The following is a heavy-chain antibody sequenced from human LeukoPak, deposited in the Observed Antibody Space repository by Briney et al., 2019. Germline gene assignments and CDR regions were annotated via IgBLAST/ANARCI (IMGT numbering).Heavy chain of an antibody. D-gene: IGHD3-16*01. CDR2: IYYSGST. Sequence: PSQTLSLTCTVSGGSISSGSYYWSWIRQPPGKGLEWSGYIYYSGSTNYNPSLKSRVTISVDTSKNQFSLKLSSVTAADTAVYYCARGGSYPFFYWGQGTLVTVSS. V-gene: IGHV4-61*01. CDR1: GGSISSGSYY. J-gene: IGHJ4*02. CDR3: ARGGSYPFFY.